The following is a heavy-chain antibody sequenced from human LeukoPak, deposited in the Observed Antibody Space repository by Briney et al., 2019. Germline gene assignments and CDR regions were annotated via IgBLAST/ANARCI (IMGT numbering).Heavy chain of an antibody. D-gene: IGHD3-16*01. CDR2: INPNSGGT. CDR3: ARVGMITFGGVLRTNWFDP. V-gene: IGHV1-2*02. J-gene: IGHJ5*02. CDR1: GYTFTGYY. Sequence: ASVKVSCKASGYTFTGYYMHWVRQAPGQGLEWMGWINPNSGGTNYAQKFQGRVTMTRDTSISTAYMELSRLRSDDTAVYYCARVGMITFGGVLRTNWFDPWGQGTLVTVSS.